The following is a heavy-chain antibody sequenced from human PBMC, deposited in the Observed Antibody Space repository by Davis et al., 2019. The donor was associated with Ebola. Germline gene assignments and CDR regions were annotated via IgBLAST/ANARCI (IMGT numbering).Heavy chain of an antibody. D-gene: IGHD6-19*01. CDR2: INPSGGST. V-gene: IGHV1-46*01. CDR3: ARALISGSGWYWFDP. J-gene: IGHJ5*02. CDR1: GYTFTSYY. Sequence: ASVKVSCKASGYTFTSYYMHWVRQAPGQGLEWMGIINPSGGSTSYAQKFQGRVTMTRDTSTSTAYMELSSLRSEDTAVYYCARALISGSGWYWFDPWGQGTLVTVSS.